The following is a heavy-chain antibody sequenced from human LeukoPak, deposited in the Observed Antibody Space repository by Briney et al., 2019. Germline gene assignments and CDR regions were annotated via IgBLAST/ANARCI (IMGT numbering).Heavy chain of an antibody. D-gene: IGHD6-19*01. CDR2: IAAHNGNT. CDR3: ARMGVDSSGWGNWFDP. Sequence: ASVKVSCKASGYTFTSHGISWVRQAPGQGLEWMGWIAAHNGNTNYAQNLQGRVTMTTDTSTSTVYMELRSLRSDDTAVYYCARMGVDSSGWGNWFDPWGQGTLVTVSS. V-gene: IGHV1-18*01. CDR1: GYTFTSHG. J-gene: IGHJ5*02.